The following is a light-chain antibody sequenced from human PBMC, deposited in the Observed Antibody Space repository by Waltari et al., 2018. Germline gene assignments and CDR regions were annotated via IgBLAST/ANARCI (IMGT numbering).Light chain of an antibody. CDR3: CSFTATNTWV. J-gene: IGLJ3*02. Sequence: QSALTQPASVSGSPGQSITVSCTGTSRDVGGYAYVSWYHHHPGKAPKLIIYGVNNRPSGVSDRFSGSKSGNAASLTISGLQAEDEADYYCCSFTATNTWVFGGGTKLTVL. CDR1: SRDVGGYAY. CDR2: GVN. V-gene: IGLV2-14*01.